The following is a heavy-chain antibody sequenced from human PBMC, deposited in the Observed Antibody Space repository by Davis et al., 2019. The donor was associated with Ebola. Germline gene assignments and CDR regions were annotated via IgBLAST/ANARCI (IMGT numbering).Heavy chain of an antibody. CDR2: ISGESGSS. V-gene: IGHV3-23*01. J-gene: IGHJ4*02. D-gene: IGHD5-12*01. CDR3: ATKGDIVATGRSAYDY. Sequence: PGGSLRLSCTASGLTLINYAMTWVRQAPGKGLEWVSSISGESGSSYYADSARGRFTISRDNSKKTLYLQMNSLRADDTAVYYCATKGDIVATGRSAYDYWGQGTLVTVSS. CDR1: GLTLINYA.